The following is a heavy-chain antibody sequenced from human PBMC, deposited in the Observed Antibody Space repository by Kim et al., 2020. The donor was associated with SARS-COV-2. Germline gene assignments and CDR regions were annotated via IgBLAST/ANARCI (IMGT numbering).Heavy chain of an antibody. CDR1: GGSISSGDYY. CDR3: ARGGDWNYVDFYWFDP. Sequence: SETLSLTCTVSGGSISSGDYYWSWIRQPPGKGLEWIGYIYYSGSTYYNPSLKSRVTISVDTSKNQFSLKLSSVTAADTAVYYCARGGDWNYVDFYWFDPWGQGTLVTVSS. CDR2: IYYSGST. V-gene: IGHV4-30-4*01. J-gene: IGHJ5*02. D-gene: IGHD1-7*01.